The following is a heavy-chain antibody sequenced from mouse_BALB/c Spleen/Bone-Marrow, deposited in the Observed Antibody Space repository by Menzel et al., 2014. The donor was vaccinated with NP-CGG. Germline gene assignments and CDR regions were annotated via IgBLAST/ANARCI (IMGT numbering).Heavy chain of an antibody. CDR2: ILPGSGNT. Sequence: QVQLQQPGPELMKPRASVKISCKATGYTFSSYWIEWVKQRPGHGLEWIGEILPGSGNTHYNEKFKGKATFTADTSSNTAYMQLSSLTSEDSAVYYCTRQGFACWGQGTLVTVSA. V-gene: IGHV1-9*01. J-gene: IGHJ3*01. CDR1: GYTFSSYW. CDR3: TRQGFAC.